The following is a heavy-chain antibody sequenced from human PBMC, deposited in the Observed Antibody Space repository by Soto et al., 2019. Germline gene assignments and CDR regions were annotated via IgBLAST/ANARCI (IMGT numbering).Heavy chain of an antibody. CDR1: GYTFTSYD. CDR3: ARGRLRYFDWSPNAFDI. CDR2: MNPNSGNT. D-gene: IGHD3-9*01. J-gene: IGHJ3*02. Sequence: QVQLVQSGAEVKKPGASVKVSCKASGYTFTSYDINWVRQATGQGLEWMGWMNPNSGNTGYAQKFQGRVTMTRNTSISTAYMELSSLRSEDTAVYYCARGRLRYFDWSPNAFDIWGQGTMVTVSS. V-gene: IGHV1-8*01.